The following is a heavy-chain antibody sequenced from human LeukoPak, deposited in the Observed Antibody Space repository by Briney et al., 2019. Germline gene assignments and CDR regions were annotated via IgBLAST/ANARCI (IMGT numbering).Heavy chain of an antibody. D-gene: IGHD3-10*01. V-gene: IGHV4-38-2*02. CDR3: ARALLWFGATQGAFDI. J-gene: IGHJ3*02. CDR2: IYHSGST. CDR1: AYSISSGYY. Sequence: SETLSLTCTVSAYSISSGYYWGWIRQPPGKGLEWIGSIYHSGSTYYNPSLKSRVTISVDTSKNQFSLRLRSVTAADTAVYYCARALLWFGATQGAFDIWGQGTMVTVSS.